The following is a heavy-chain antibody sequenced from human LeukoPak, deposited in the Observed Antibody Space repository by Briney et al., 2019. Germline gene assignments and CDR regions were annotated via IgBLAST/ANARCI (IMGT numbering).Heavy chain of an antibody. V-gene: IGHV3-21*01. J-gene: IGHJ4*02. CDR1: GFTFSSYG. Sequence: GGSLRLSCAASGFTFSSYGMNWVRQAPGKGLEWVSSISSSSSYIYYADSVKGRFTISRDNAKNSLYLQMNSLRAEDTAVYYRARDRSWEGYCSGGSCPYFDYWGQGTLVTVSS. CDR2: ISSSSSYI. D-gene: IGHD2-15*01. CDR3: ARDRSWEGYCSGGSCPYFDY.